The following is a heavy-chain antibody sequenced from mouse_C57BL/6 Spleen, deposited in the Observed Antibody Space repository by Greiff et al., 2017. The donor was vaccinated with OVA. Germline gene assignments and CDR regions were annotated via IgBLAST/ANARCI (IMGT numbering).Heavy chain of an antibody. J-gene: IGHJ2*01. CDR3: AHYDSSSYYFDY. CDR1: GFNIKNTY. D-gene: IGHD1-1*01. V-gene: IGHV14-3*01. Sequence: VQLQQPVAELVRPGASVKLSCTASGFNIKNTYMNWVKQRPEQGLEWIGRIDPANGNTTYAPKFQGKATITAATSSNTAYLQLSSLTSEDTAIYYCAHYDSSSYYFDYWGQSTTLTVSS. CDR2: IDPANGNT.